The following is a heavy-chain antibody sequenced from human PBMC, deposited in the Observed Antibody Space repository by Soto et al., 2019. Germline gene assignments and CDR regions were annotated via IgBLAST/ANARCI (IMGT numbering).Heavy chain of an antibody. CDR1: GFTFSSYA. Sequence: GGSLRLSCAASGFTFSSYAMHWVRQAPGKGLEWVAVISYDGSNKYYADSVKGRFTISRDNSKNTLYLQMNSLRAEDTAVYYCARDLRVVPTYYYYGTDVWGQGTTVTVSS. V-gene: IGHV3-30-3*01. CDR3: ARDLRVVPTYYYYGTDV. CDR2: ISYDGSNK. D-gene: IGHD2-2*01. J-gene: IGHJ6*02.